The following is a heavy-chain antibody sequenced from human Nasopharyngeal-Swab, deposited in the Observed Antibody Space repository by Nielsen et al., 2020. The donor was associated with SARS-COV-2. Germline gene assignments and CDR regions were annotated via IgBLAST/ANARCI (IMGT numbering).Heavy chain of an antibody. CDR2: INTDASRT. D-gene: IGHD3-16*01. CDR3: TRVDVHDAFDM. CDR1: GVTLSNYW. V-gene: IGHV3-74*01. J-gene: IGHJ3*02. Sequence: GGSLRLSCAASGVTLSNYWIHWVRQPPGKGLLWVSRINTDASRTSYADSVKGRFTISRDNAKNTVYPQMNSLRGEDTAVYYCTRVDVHDAFDMWGQGTMVTVSS.